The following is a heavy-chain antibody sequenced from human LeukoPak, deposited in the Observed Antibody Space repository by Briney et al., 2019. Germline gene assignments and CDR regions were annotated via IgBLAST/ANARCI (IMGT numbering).Heavy chain of an antibody. CDR2: ISGSGGST. V-gene: IGHV3-23*01. CDR1: GFTFSSYA. Sequence: GGSLRLSCAASGFTFSSYAMSWVRQAPGKGLEWVSDISGSGGSTYYADSAKGRFTISRDNSKNTLYLQMNSLRAEDTAVYYCAKEGLHYGSGSYYSNWFDPWGQGTPVTVSS. D-gene: IGHD3-10*01. J-gene: IGHJ5*02. CDR3: AKEGLHYGSGSYYSNWFDP.